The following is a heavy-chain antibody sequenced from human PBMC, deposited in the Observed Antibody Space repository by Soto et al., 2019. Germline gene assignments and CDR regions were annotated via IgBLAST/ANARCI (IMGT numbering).Heavy chain of an antibody. D-gene: IGHD3-3*01. CDR1: GFTFSSYS. Sequence: EVQLVESGGGLVQPGGSLRLSCAASGFTFSSYSMNWVRQAPGKGLEWVSYISSSSSTIYYADSVKGRFTISRDNAKNSLYLQMNSLRAEDTAVYYCARDFNDFWSGTYYYYYYMDVWGKGTTVTVSS. CDR3: ARDFNDFWSGTYYYYYYMDV. J-gene: IGHJ6*03. V-gene: IGHV3-48*01. CDR2: ISSSSSTI.